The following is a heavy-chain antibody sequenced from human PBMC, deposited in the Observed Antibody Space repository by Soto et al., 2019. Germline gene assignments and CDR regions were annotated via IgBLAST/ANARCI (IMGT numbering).Heavy chain of an antibody. V-gene: IGHV1-46*01. CDR3: ARFRAYCGGDCSSGLDY. CDR1: GYTFTSYY. D-gene: IGHD2-21*02. CDR2: INPSGGST. J-gene: IGHJ4*02. Sequence: ASVKVPCKASGYTFTSYYMHWVRQAPGQGLEWMGIINPSGGSTSYAQKFQGRVTMTRDTSTSTVYMELSSLRSEDTAVYYCARFRAYCGGDCSSGLDYWGQGTLVTVSS.